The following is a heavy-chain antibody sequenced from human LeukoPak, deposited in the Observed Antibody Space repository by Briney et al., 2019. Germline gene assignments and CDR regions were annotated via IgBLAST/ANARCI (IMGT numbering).Heavy chain of an antibody. CDR1: GFTFSYYN. CDR3: ATEGGVVVPTAIPRDYYFDY. D-gene: IGHD2-2*02. CDR2: ISSSSSYI. J-gene: IGHJ4*02. V-gene: IGHV3-21*01. Sequence: GGSLRLSCAASGFTFSYYNVNWVRQAPGKGLEWVSSISSSSSYIYYADSVKGRFTISRDNAKNSLYLQMNSLRAEDTAVYYCATEGGVVVPTAIPRDYYFDYWGEGTLVTVSS.